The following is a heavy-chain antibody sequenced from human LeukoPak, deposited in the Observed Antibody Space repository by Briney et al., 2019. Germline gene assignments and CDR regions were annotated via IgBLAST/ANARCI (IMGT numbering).Heavy chain of an antibody. Sequence: PGGSLRLSCAASGFTVSSNYMSWVRPAPGKGLEWVSVIYSGGSTYYADSVKGRFTISRDNSKNTLYLQMNSLRAEDTAVYYCARGPSGYSYGHLDYWGQGTLVTVSS. J-gene: IGHJ4*02. V-gene: IGHV3-53*01. CDR3: ARGPSGYSYGHLDY. CDR1: GFTVSSNY. CDR2: IYSGGST. D-gene: IGHD5-18*01.